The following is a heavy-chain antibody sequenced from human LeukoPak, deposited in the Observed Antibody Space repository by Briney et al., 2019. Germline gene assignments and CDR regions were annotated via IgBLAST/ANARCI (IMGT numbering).Heavy chain of an antibody. J-gene: IGHJ4*02. CDR1: GGSISSYY. V-gene: IGHV4-59*01. CDR2: IYYSGST. Sequence: SETLSLTCTVSGGSISSYYWSWIRQPPGKGLEWIGYIYYSGSTNYNPSLKSRVTISVDTSKNQFSLKLSSVTAADTAVYYCARSRGMTTVPYYWGQGTLVTVSS. D-gene: IGHD4-11*01. CDR3: ARSRGMTTVPYY.